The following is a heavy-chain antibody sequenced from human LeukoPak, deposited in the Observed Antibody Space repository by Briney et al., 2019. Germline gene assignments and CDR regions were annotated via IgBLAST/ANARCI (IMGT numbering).Heavy chain of an antibody. CDR2: ISYDGSNK. CDR1: GFTFSSYA. V-gene: IGHV3-30*04. CDR3: VGPPGQYQPPY. J-gene: IGHJ4*02. D-gene: IGHD2-2*01. Sequence: GGSLRLSCAASGFTFSSYAMHWVRQAPGKGLEWVAVISYDGSNKYYADSVKGRFTISRDNSKNTLYLQMNSLRAEDTAVYYCVGPPGQYQPPYWGKGTLVTVSS.